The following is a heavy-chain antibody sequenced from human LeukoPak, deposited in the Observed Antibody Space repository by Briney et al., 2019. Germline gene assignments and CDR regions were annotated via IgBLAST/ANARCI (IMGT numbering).Heavy chain of an antibody. J-gene: IGHJ4*02. D-gene: IGHD3-22*01. Sequence: SETLSLTCTVSGGSISSSSYYWGWIRQPPGKGLGWIGSIYYSGSTYYNPSLKSRFTISVDTSKNRFSLKLSSVTAADTAVYYCARHHPYYYDSSGSNWGQGTLVTVSS. CDR2: IYYSGST. CDR3: ARHHPYYYDSSGSN. CDR1: GGSISSSSYY. V-gene: IGHV4-39*01.